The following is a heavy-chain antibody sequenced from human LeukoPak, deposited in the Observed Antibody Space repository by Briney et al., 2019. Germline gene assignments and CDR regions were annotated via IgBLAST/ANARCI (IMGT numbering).Heavy chain of an antibody. CDR2: VIAMLGTA. CDR3: ARDADYDSSGYYGMDV. CDR1: GYTFTSYA. J-gene: IGHJ6*04. V-gene: IGHV1-69*05. D-gene: IGHD3-22*01. Sequence: SVKVSCKASGYTFTSYAMNWVRQAPGQGLEWMGEVIAMLGTANYAQKFQGRVTITTDESTSTVYMELSSLGSEDTAVYYCARDADYDSSGYYGMDVWGKGTTVTVSS.